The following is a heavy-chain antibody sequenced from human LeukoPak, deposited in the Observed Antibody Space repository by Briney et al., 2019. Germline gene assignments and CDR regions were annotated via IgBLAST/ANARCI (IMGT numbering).Heavy chain of an antibody. Sequence: ASVKVSCKASGGTFSSYAISWVRQAPGQGLEWMGGIIPIFGTANYAQKFQGRVTITADESTSTAYMELSSLRSEDTAVYYCARQNHDIVVVVADYEHPGGYYFDYWGQGTLVTVSS. CDR2: IIPIFGTA. V-gene: IGHV1-69*13. D-gene: IGHD2-15*01. J-gene: IGHJ4*02. CDR1: GGTFSSYA. CDR3: ARQNHDIVVVVADYEHPGGYYFDY.